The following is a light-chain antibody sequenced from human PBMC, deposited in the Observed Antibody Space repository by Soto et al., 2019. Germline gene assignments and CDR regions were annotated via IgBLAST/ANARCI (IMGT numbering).Light chain of an antibody. V-gene: IGLV2-8*01. J-gene: IGLJ1*01. CDR3: SSYADSNSYV. Sequence: QSVVTQPPSASGSPGQAGTISCTGTSSDVGGYNYVYWYQQHPGKAPKLMIYEVTKRPSGVPDRFSGSKSGNTASLTVSGLQAEDEADYYCSSYADSNSYVFGTGTKVTVL. CDR2: EVT. CDR1: SSDVGGYNY.